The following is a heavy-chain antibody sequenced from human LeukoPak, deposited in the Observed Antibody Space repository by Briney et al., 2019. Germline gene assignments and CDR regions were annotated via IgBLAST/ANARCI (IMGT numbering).Heavy chain of an antibody. Sequence: ASVKVSCKASGYTFTGYYMHWVRQAPGQGLEWMGWINPNTGDTNSAERFQGRVTMTRDSSISTAYLELSRLTSDDTAVYYCARDMWQQFDWFDPWAREPWSPSPQ. CDR3: ARDMWQQFDWFDP. CDR1: GYTFTGYY. J-gene: IGHJ5*02. D-gene: IGHD6-13*01. V-gene: IGHV1-2*02. CDR2: INPNTGDT.